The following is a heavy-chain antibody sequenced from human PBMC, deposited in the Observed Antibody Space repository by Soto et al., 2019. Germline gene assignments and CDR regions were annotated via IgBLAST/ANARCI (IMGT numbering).Heavy chain of an antibody. CDR1: GFTFSSHW. J-gene: IGHJ4*02. D-gene: IGHD1-1*01. Sequence: EVQLVESGGGLVQPGGSLRLSCAASGFTFSSHWMHWVRQAPGKGLVWVSHIGPSGSGTRDADSVQGRFTISRDNARNTLYLQMNSLRDEDTALYYCTRDNNWSYDYWGQGILVTVSS. CDR2: IGPSGSGT. V-gene: IGHV3-74*01. CDR3: TRDNNWSYDY.